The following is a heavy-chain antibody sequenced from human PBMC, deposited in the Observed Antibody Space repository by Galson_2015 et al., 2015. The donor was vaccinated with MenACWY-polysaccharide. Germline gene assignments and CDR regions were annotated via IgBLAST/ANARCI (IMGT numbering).Heavy chain of an antibody. J-gene: IGHJ4*02. V-gene: IGHV2-5*02. CDR2: IYWDDDK. D-gene: IGHD6-19*01. CDR1: GFSLTSNGVG. CDR3: AHRRPQSGGWDVGVFDY. Sequence: PALVKPTQTLALTCTFSGFSLTSNGVGVGWIRQPPGKTLESLAIIYWDDDKRYTPSLKNRLTITKDTSKNQVVLIMTDMDPVDTATYYCAHRRPQSGGWDVGVFDYWGQGILVTVSS.